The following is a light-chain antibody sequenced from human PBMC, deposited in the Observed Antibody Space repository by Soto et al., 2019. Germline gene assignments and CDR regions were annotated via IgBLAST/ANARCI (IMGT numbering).Light chain of an antibody. Sequence: QLVLTQPPSASGTPGLRVTISCSGSNSNSGSNTVNWYHQLPGTAPKLLIYSNNQRPSGVPDRFSGSKSGTSASLVISGLQSDDEADYYCAAWDDSLSGVVFGGGTKLTVL. CDR2: SNN. V-gene: IGLV1-44*01. CDR3: AAWDDSLSGVV. CDR1: NSNSGSNT. J-gene: IGLJ2*01.